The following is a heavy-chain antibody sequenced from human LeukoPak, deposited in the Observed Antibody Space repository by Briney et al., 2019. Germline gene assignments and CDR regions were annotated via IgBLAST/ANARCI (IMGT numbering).Heavy chain of an antibody. CDR1: GFTFSSYG. D-gene: IGHD4-4*01. V-gene: IGHV3-33*01. CDR3: ARDSPDSEDYTFDY. J-gene: IGHJ4*02. Sequence: QSGGSLRLSCAASGFTFSSYGMHWVRQAPGKGLEWVAVIWYDGSNKYYADSVKGRFTISRDNSKNTLYLQMNSLRAEDTAVYYCARDSPDSEDYTFDYWGQGTLVTVSS. CDR2: IWYDGSNK.